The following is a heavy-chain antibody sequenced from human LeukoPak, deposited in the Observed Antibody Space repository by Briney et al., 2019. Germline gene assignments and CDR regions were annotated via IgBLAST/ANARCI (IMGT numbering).Heavy chain of an antibody. CDR2: IYSSGST. V-gene: IGHV4-4*07. D-gene: IGHD3-22*01. CDR3: ARHAAYYYDSSGYYYDY. CDR1: GGSISTYY. Sequence: SETLSLTCTVSGGSISTYYWSWIRHPAGKGLEWIGRIYSSGSTNYNPSLMSRVTMSVDTSKNQFSLKLSSVTAADTAVYYCARHAAYYYDSSGYYYDYWGQGTLVTVSS. J-gene: IGHJ4*02.